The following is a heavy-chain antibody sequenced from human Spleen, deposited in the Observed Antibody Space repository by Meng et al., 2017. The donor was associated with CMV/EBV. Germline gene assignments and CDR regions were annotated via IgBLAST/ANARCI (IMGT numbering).Heavy chain of an antibody. Sequence: SETLSLTCTVSGGSITNKSYFWGWVRQPPGKGLEWIATIYYTGSTYHNRSLKSRVTISVDTSKNQFSLKLTSVTAADTAVYYCAREDFWSGYLPSDWVDPWGPGTLVTVSS. CDR2: IYYTGST. CDR3: AREDFWSGYLPSDWVDP. D-gene: IGHD3-3*01. J-gene: IGHJ5*02. CDR1: GGSITNKSYF. V-gene: IGHV4-39*07.